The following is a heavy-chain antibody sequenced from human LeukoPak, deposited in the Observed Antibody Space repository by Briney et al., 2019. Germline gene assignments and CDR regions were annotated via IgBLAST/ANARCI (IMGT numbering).Heavy chain of an antibody. D-gene: IGHD3-22*01. Sequence: SETLSLTCTVSGGSISSYYWSWIRQPPGKGLEWIGYIYYSGSTNYNPSLKSRVTISVDTSKNQFSLKLSSVTAADTAVYYCARYYYDSSGYSFDYWGQGTLVTVSS. CDR1: GGSISSYY. V-gene: IGHV4-59*01. J-gene: IGHJ4*02. CDR2: IYYSGST. CDR3: ARYYYDSSGYSFDY.